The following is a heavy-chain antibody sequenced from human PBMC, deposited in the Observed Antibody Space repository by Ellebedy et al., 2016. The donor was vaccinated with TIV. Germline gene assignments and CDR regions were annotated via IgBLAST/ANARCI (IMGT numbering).Heavy chain of an antibody. V-gene: IGHV1-69*13. J-gene: IGHJ6*02. Sequence: SVKVSXXASGGTFSSYAISWVRQAPGQGLEWMGGIIPIFGTANYAQKFQGRVTITADESTSTAYMELRNLRSDDTAVYYCARGRDQLLHYGMDVWGQGTTVTVSS. CDR3: ARGRDQLLHYGMDV. CDR1: GGTFSSYA. CDR2: IIPIFGTA. D-gene: IGHD2-2*01.